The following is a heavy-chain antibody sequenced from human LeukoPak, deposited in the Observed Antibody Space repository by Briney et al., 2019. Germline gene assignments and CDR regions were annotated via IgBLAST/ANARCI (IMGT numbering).Heavy chain of an antibody. CDR2: INAYNGDT. Sequence: ASVKVSCKASGYTFINYAIHWVRQAPGQRLEWMGWINAYNGDTEYSQKLQGRVTITKDTSASTAYMDLSTPRSEDTAVYYCARGSSSDWPLEYWGRGILVTVSS. J-gene: IGHJ4*02. V-gene: IGHV1-3*01. CDR3: ARGSSSDWPLEY. D-gene: IGHD6-19*01. CDR1: GYTFINYA.